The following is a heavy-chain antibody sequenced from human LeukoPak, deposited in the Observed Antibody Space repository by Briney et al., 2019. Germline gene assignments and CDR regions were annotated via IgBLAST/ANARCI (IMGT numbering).Heavy chain of an antibody. D-gene: IGHD6-13*01. CDR3: ARDGGGSSWYFNYYGMDV. J-gene: IGHJ6*02. CDR1: GFTVSSNY. CDR2: IYSGGST. V-gene: IGHV3-66*01. Sequence: GGSLRLSCAASGFTVSSNYMSWVRQAPGKGLEWVSVIYSGGSTYYADSVKGRFTISRDNSKNTLYLQMNSLRAEDTAVYYCARDGGGSSWYFNYYGMDVWGQGTMVTVSS.